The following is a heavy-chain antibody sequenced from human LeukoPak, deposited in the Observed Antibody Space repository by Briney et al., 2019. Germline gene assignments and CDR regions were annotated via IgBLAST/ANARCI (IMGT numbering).Heavy chain of an antibody. CDR1: GYTFTSYG. CDR3: ARIPAATMRNWFDP. Sequence: ASVKVSCKASGYTFTSYGISWVRQAPGQGLEWMGWISAYNGNTNYAQKLQGRVTMTTDTSTSTAYMELRSLRSDDTAVYYCARIPAATMRNWFDPWGQGTLVTVSS. J-gene: IGHJ5*02. CDR2: ISAYNGNT. V-gene: IGHV1-18*01. D-gene: IGHD2-2*01.